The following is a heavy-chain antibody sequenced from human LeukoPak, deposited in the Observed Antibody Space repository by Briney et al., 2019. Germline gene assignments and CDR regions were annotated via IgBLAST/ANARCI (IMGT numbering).Heavy chain of an antibody. CDR3: AREGYYGSGSPPSLYFDY. D-gene: IGHD3-10*01. V-gene: IGHV3-30-3*01. J-gene: IGHJ4*02. CDR2: TSSDLNVK. CDR1: GFTFRNYV. Sequence: GGSLRLSCAASGFTFRNYVIHWVRQAPGKGLEWVAVTSSDLNVKLYADSVKGRFTIPRDNSRSTLYLQMNSLRPEDTAIYYCAREGYYGSGSPPSLYFDYWGQGTLVTVSS.